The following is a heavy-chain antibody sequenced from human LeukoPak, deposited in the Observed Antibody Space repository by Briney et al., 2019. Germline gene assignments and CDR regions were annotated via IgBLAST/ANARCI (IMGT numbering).Heavy chain of an antibody. CDR1: GGSFSGYY. V-gene: IGHV4-34*01. J-gene: IGHJ5*02. CDR3: ARLISGYYDSSGYYGNWFDP. Sequence: SETLSLTCAVYGGSFSGYYWSWIRQPPGKGLEWIGEINHSGSTNYNPSLKSRVTISVDTSKNQFSLKLSSVTAADTAVYYCARLISGYYDSSGYYGNWFDPWGQGTLVTVSS. CDR2: INHSGST. D-gene: IGHD3-22*01.